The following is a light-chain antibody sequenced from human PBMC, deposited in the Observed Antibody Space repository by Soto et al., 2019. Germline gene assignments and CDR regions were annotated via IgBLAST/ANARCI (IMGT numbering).Light chain of an antibody. J-gene: IGKJ4*02. CDR3: QQGNSSPLT. CDR1: QSISSY. Sequence: DIQMTQSPSSLSASVGDRVTITCRASQSISSYLNWYQQKPGKAPKLLIYAASSLQSGVPSRFSGSGSWTDFTLTISSLQPEDFATYYCQQGNSSPLTFGGGTKVDIK. V-gene: IGKV1-39*01. CDR2: AAS.